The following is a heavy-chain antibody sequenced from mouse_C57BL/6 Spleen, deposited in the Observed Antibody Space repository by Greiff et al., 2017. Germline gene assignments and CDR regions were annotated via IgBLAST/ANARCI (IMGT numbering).Heavy chain of an antibody. D-gene: IGHD1-1*01. CDR1: GFSLTSYG. Sequence: VKLVESGPGLVQPSPSLSITCTVSGFSLTSYGVHWVRQSPGKGLEWLGVRWSGGSTDYNAAFISRLSISKDNSKSQVFFKMNSLQADATAIYYCARNYYGSSPYWYFDVWGTGTTVTVSS. J-gene: IGHJ1*03. CDR3: ARNYYGSSPYWYFDV. V-gene: IGHV2-2*01. CDR2: RWSGGST.